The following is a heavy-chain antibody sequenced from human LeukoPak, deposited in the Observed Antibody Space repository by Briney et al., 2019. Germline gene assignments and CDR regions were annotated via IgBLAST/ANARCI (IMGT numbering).Heavy chain of an antibody. D-gene: IGHD3-10*02. CDR2: ISSSGSTI. CDR3: AELGITMIGGV. V-gene: IGHV3-48*03. CDR1: EFAFSSYE. J-gene: IGHJ6*04. Sequence: GGSLRLSCAASEFAFSSYEMNWVRQAPGKGLEWVSHISSSGSTIYYADSVKGRFTISRDNSKNTLYLQMNSLRAEDTAVYYCAELGITMIGGVWGKGTTVTISS.